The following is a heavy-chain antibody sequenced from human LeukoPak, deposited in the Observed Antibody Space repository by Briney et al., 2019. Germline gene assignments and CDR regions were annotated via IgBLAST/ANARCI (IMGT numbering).Heavy chain of an antibody. CDR2: VYYNGDT. D-gene: IGHD3-16*01. Sequence: SETLSLTCAVYGGSFSGYYWSWIRQPPGKGLEWIGYVYYNGDTNYNPSLKRRVTVSLDTSKNQFSLSLTSVTAADTAIYYCTTYVWARHFDSWGQGTLVTVSS. J-gene: IGHJ4*02. V-gene: IGHV4-34*11. CDR1: GGSFSGYY. CDR3: TTYVWARHFDS.